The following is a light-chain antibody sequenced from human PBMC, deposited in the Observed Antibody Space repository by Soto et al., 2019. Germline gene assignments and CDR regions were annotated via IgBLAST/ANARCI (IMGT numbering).Light chain of an antibody. CDR3: QQRSNWPLT. J-gene: IGKJ4*01. Sequence: EIVMTQSPATLSVSPGERATLSCRASRSVSSNLAWYQQKPGQAPRLLIYGASTRATGIPARFSGSGSGTDFTLTISSLEPEDFAVYYCQQRSNWPLTFGGGTKVDI. V-gene: IGKV3-15*01. CDR2: GAS. CDR1: RSVSSN.